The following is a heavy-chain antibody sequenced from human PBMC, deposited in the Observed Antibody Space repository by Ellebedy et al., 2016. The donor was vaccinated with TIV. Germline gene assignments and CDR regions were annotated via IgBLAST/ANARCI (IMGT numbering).Heavy chain of an antibody. J-gene: IGHJ5*02. Sequence: AASVKVSCKASGYTFTDYGISWVRQAPGQGLEWMGWINPYNGNRNYAQKLQGRVTMTSDTSTSTAYLELRSLRSDDTAVYYSARVGKACSGGSCYWFDPWGQGTLVTVSS. V-gene: IGHV1-18*01. CDR3: ARVGKACSGGSCYWFDP. CDR1: GYTFTDYG. CDR2: INPYNGNR. D-gene: IGHD2-15*01.